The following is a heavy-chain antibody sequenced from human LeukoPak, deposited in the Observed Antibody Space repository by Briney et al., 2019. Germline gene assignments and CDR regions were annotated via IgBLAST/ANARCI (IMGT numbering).Heavy chain of an antibody. CDR3: ARAQVGYNWFDP. CDR1: GFTVSNYT. J-gene: IGHJ5*02. V-gene: IGHV3-21*01. CDR2: ISRRSTYI. Sequence: PGGSLRLSCAASGFTVSNYTINWVRQPPGKGLEWVSSISRRSTYIYYADSVKSRFTISKDNAKNSLYLQMDSLRAEDTAVYYCARAQVGYNWFDPWGQGTLVIVSS. D-gene: IGHD1-26*01.